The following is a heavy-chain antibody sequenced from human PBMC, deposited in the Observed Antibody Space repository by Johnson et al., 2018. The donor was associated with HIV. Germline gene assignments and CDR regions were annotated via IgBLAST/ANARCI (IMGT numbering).Heavy chain of an antibody. D-gene: IGHD6-19*01. CDR3: AKDRSTGWYPAFDI. Sequence: VQLVESGGGVVRPGGSLRLSCAAFGFSIDDYAMSWVHQVPGKGLEWVSGINWNGGSTGYADSVKGRFTISRDNSKNTLYLQMNSLRAEDTALYYCAKDRSTGWYPAFDIWGQGTMVTVSS. J-gene: IGHJ3*02. V-gene: IGHV3-20*04. CDR1: GFSIDDYA. CDR2: INWNGGST.